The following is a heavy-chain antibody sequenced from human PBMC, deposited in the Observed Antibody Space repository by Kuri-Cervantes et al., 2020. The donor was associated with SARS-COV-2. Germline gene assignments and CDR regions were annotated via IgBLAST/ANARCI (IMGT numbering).Heavy chain of an antibody. CDR3: ARDSGDWNPDGLDI. Sequence: ASVKVSCKASGYSFSSYDINWVRQAAGQGLEWMGRLNPDTGNTGNAKEFQGRVTMTTDTSINTAYMEVSSLSFEDTAIYYCARDSGDWNPDGLDIWGQGTMVTVSS. V-gene: IGHV1-8*01. J-gene: IGHJ3*02. CDR1: GYSFSSYD. CDR2: LNPDTGNT. D-gene: IGHD1-1*01.